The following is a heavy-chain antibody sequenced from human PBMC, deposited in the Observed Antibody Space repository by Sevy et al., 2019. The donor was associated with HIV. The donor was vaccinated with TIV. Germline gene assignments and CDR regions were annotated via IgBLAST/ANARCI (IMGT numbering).Heavy chain of an antibody. V-gene: IGHV3-30*18. D-gene: IGHD6-13*01. CDR1: RFTFSGYA. CDR3: AKDPGYSSDWYALAFYFDY. J-gene: IGHJ4*02. CDR2: ISYDGSIK. Sequence: GGSLRLSCAASRFTFSGYAMHWVRQAPGQGLKWVAAISYDGSIKYYADSVKGRFTISRDNSKNTLYLQMSSLRAEDTAVYYCAKDPGYSSDWYALAFYFDYWGQGTLVTVSS.